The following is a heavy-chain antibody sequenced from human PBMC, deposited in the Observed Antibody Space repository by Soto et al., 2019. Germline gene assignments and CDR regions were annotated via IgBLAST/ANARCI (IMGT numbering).Heavy chain of an antibody. J-gene: IGHJ6*04. Sequence: SETLSLTCTVSGGSVSSGSYYWSWIRQPPGKGLEWIGYIYYSGSTNYNPSLKSRVTISVDTSKNQFSLKLSSVTAADTAVYYCARDAPTRRYDSRGYFELDYYGMDVWREGTTVTVSS. V-gene: IGHV4-61*01. CDR1: GGSVSSGSYY. CDR3: ARDAPTRRYDSRGYFELDYYGMDV. D-gene: IGHD3-22*01. CDR2: IYYSGST.